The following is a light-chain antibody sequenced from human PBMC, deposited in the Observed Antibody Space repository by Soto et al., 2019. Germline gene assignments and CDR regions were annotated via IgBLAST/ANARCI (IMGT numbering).Light chain of an antibody. CDR1: HNITNH. Sequence: VVMTQSPATLSVSPGERATLSCRASHNITNHLAWYQQKPGQAPRLLIYSASTRATGVPARFSASGSETEFTLTISSLQSEDFAVYSCQQYYYWPPYTFGRGSKLEI. V-gene: IGKV3-15*01. J-gene: IGKJ2*01. CDR2: SAS. CDR3: QQYYYWPPYT.